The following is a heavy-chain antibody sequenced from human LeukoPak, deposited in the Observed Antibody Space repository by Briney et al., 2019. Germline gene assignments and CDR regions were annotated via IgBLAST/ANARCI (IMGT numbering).Heavy chain of an antibody. V-gene: IGHV3-53*01. CDR3: ARGSKTIAAPDY. CDR2: IYSGGGT. CDR1: GFTVGNSY. J-gene: IGHJ4*02. Sequence: PGGSLRLSCAASGFTVGNSYMTWVRQAPGRGLEWVSIIYSGGGTYYADSVKGRFTISRDNSKNTLYLQMSSLRAEDTAMYYCARGSKTIAAPDYWGQGTLVTVSS. D-gene: IGHD6-6*01.